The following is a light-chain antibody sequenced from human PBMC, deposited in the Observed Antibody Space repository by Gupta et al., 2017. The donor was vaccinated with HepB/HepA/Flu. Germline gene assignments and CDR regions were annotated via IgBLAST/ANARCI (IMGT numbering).Light chain of an antibody. CDR3: QAGDSMVV. V-gene: IGLV3-1*01. Sequence: SYALIQSPSVSLSTGQTASINCSGDKLGERYASWYQQKPGQSPLLVIYEDKSRPPGIPERFSGSNSGNTATLTIGGTQAVDEDDYYWQAGDSMVVFGGGTKLTVL. CDR1: KLGERY. J-gene: IGLJ2*01. CDR2: EDK.